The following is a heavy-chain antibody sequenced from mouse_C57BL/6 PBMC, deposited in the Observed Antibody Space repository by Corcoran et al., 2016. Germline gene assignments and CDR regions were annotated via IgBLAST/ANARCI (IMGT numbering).Heavy chain of an antibody. CDR2: INPYNGGT. D-gene: IGHD2-2*01. J-gene: IGHJ3*01. V-gene: IGHV1-19*01. Sequence: EVQLQQSGPVLVKPGASVKMSCKASGYTFTDYYMNWVKQSHGKSLEWIGVINPYNGGTSYNQKFKGKATLTVDKSSSTAYMELKSLKSEDSAVYYRASYGYDEAYWGQGTLVTVSA. CDR1: GYTFTDYY. CDR3: ASYGYDEAY.